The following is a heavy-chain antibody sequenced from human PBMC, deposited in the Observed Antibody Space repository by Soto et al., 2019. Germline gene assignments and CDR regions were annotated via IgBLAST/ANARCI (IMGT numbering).Heavy chain of an antibody. D-gene: IGHD3-10*01. Sequence: PSETLSLTCAVSGGSISSSNWWSWARQPPGKGQEWIGEIYHSGSTNYNPSLKSRVTISVDKSKNQFSLKLSSVTAADTAVYYCARGDYYYGSGSLYYCYYGMDVWGQGTTVTVSS. V-gene: IGHV4-4*02. CDR2: IYHSGST. J-gene: IGHJ6*02. CDR3: ARGDYYYGSGSLYYCYYGMDV. CDR1: GGSISSSNW.